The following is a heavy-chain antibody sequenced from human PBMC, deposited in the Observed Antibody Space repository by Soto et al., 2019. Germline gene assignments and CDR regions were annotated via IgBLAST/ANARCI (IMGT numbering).Heavy chain of an antibody. Sequence: QVQLVQSGAEVKKPGSSVKVSCKASGGTFSSYTISWVRQAPGQGLEWMGRIIPILGIANYAQKFQGRVTITADKSTSTAYMELSSLRSEDTAVYYCARDQPPLPKPNPGYYYYYHMDVWGKGTTVTVSS. CDR2: IIPILGIA. CDR1: GGTFSSYT. V-gene: IGHV1-69*08. CDR3: ARDQPPLPKPNPGYYYYYHMDV. J-gene: IGHJ6*03.